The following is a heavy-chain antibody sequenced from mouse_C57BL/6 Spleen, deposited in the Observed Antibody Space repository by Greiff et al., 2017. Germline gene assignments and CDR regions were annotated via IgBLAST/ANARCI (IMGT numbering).Heavy chain of an antibody. J-gene: IGHJ2*01. CDR3: ARLENGYYGY. Sequence: VQLQQSGPELVKPGDSVKMSCKASGYTFTDYNMHWVKQSHGKSLEWIGYINPNNGGTSYNQKFKGKATLTVNKYSSTAYMELRSLTSEDSAVYYCARLENGYYGYWGQGTTLTVSS. D-gene: IGHD2-3*01. CDR1: GYTFTDYN. CDR2: INPNNGGT. V-gene: IGHV1-22*01.